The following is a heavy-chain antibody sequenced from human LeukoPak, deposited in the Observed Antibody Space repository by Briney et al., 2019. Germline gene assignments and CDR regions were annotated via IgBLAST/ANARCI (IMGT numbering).Heavy chain of an antibody. Sequence: GASVKVSCKASGFTFTGCYMHWVRQAPGQGLEWMGWINPNSGGTNYAQKFQGRVTMTRETSISTVYMELSGLRSDDTAVYSCARGGTVVRGADDAFDIWGQGTMVTVS. CDR3: ARGGTVVRGADDAFDI. V-gene: IGHV1-2*02. D-gene: IGHD3-10*01. CDR1: GFTFTGCY. CDR2: INPNSGGT. J-gene: IGHJ3*02.